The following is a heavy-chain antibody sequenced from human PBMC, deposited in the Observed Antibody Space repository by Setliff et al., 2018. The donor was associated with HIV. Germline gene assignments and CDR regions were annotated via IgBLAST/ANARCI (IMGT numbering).Heavy chain of an antibody. J-gene: IGHJ4*02. CDR1: GFIFSSYA. V-gene: IGHV3-33*03. CDR2: IWYDASNQ. CDR3: ARYNSYFDY. Sequence: SLRLSCAASGFIFSSYAMHWVRQAPGKGLEWVAVIWYDASNQNYADSVKGRLTVSRDNSNNTLYLQMNSLTPEDTAVYHCARYNSYFDYWGQGTRVTVSS. D-gene: IGHD6-19*01.